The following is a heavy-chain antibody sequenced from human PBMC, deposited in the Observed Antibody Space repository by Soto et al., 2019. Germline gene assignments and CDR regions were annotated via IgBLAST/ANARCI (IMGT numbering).Heavy chain of an antibody. Sequence: SETLSLTCTVSGGSISSYYWSWIRQPPGKGLEWIGYIYYSGSTNYNPSLKSRVTISVDTSKNQFSLKLSSVTAADTAVYYCARASYGALDYWGQGTLVTVSS. CDR2: IYYSGST. V-gene: IGHV4-59*01. D-gene: IGHD4-17*01. J-gene: IGHJ4*02. CDR3: ARASYGALDY. CDR1: GGSISSYY.